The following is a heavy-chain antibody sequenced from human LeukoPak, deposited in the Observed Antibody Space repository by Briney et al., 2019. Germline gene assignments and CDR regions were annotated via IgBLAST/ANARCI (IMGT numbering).Heavy chain of an antibody. J-gene: IGHJ4*02. D-gene: IGHD4-11*01. CDR2: INHSGST. V-gene: IGHV4-34*01. CDR3: AKDWTTVTT. Sequence: SETLSLTCAVYGGSFSGYYWSWIRQPPGKGLEWIGEINHSGSTNYNPSLKSRVTISVDTSKNQFSLKLSSVTAADTAVYYCAKDWTTVTTGGQGTLVTVSS. CDR1: GGSFSGYY.